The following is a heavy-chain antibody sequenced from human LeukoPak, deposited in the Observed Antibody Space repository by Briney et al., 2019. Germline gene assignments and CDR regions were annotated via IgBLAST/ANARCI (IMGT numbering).Heavy chain of an antibody. CDR2: ISWNSASI. D-gene: IGHD2-8*01. J-gene: IGHJ4*02. Sequence: PGRSLRLCCAPSGFTFDDYGMHWVRQAAGKGLEWLPGISWNSASIGYADAVKGRFTISRDNAKNSLYLQMNSLRAEDTALYYCAKDRYARTSLFDYWGQGTLVTVSS. CDR1: GFTFDDYG. V-gene: IGHV3-9*01. CDR3: AKDRYARTSLFDY.